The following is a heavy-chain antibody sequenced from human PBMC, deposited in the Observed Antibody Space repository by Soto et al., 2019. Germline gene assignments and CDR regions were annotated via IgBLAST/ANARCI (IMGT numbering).Heavy chain of an antibody. CDR1: GYTFSNFW. D-gene: IGHD6-13*01. Sequence: GESLKISCQWSGYTFSNFWIAWVCQLPGKGLEYMGIIYPGDSETRYSPSFHGKVTISADRSIGTAYLQWSSLEASDSAFYFCARSPRSSPYFDYWGQGALVTVSS. V-gene: IGHV5-51*01. CDR3: ARSPRSSPYFDY. J-gene: IGHJ4*02. CDR2: IYPGDSET.